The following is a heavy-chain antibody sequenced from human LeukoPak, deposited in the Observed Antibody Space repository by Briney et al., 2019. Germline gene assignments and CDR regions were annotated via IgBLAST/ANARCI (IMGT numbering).Heavy chain of an antibody. D-gene: IGHD3-3*01. CDR1: GFTFDDYG. Sequence: GGSLRLSCAASGFTFDDYGMSWVRQVPGKGLEWVSFINWNGDSRGYVDSVKGRFTVSRDKATKSLYLEMNSLRDEDTAFFYCARVGNSIFGTPMDAFDIWSQGTLVTVS. V-gene: IGHV3-20*04. CDR3: ARVGNSIFGTPMDAFDI. CDR2: INWNGDSR. J-gene: IGHJ3*02.